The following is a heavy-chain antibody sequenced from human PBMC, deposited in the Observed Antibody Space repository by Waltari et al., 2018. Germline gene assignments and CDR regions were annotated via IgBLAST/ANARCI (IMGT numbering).Heavy chain of an antibody. CDR2: IRYDGSNK. Sequence: QVQLVESGGGVVQPGGSLRLSCAASGFTFSSYGMHWVRQAPGKGLEWVAFIRYDGSNKYYADAVKGRFTISRDNSKNTLYLQMNSLRAEDTAVYYCAKAGYCSGGSCQGGYYYMDVWGKGTTVTVSS. CDR3: AKAGYCSGGSCQGGYYYMDV. D-gene: IGHD2-15*01. J-gene: IGHJ6*03. CDR1: GFTFSSYG. V-gene: IGHV3-30*02.